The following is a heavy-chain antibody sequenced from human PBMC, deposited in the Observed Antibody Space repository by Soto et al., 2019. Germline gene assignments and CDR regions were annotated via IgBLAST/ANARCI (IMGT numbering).Heavy chain of an antibody. Sequence: SETLSLTCTVSGGSISSYYWSWIRQPPGKGLEWIGYIYYSGSTNYNPSLKSRVTISVDTSKNQFSLKLSSVTAADTAVYYCERGGYDLNWFDPWGQGTLVTVSS. CDR3: ERGGYDLNWFDP. CDR2: IYYSGST. J-gene: IGHJ5*02. V-gene: IGHV4-59*01. CDR1: GGSISSYY. D-gene: IGHD5-12*01.